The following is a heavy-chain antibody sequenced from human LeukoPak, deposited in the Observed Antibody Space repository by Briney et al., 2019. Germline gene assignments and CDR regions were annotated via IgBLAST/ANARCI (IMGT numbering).Heavy chain of an antibody. V-gene: IGHV3-74*01. D-gene: IGHD3-3*01. CDR1: GFTFNSYW. CDR2: IDEDGKTI. Sequence: GGSLRPSCATSGFTFNSYWMHWVRQAPGKGLVWVSRIDEDGKTIDYADSVKGRFTISRDNAKDTLYLQMSSLRDEDTAVYYCVSDLCGGDDQWGRGTLVTVSP. J-gene: IGHJ5*02. CDR3: VSDLCGGDDQ.